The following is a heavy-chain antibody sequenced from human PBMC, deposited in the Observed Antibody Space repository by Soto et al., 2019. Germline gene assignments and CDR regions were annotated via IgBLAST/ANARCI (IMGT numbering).Heavy chain of an antibody. CDR1: GFTFSSYA. CDR2: ISYDGSNK. CDR3: ARVGGLYYDISSNYYYGMDV. J-gene: IGHJ6*02. Sequence: GGSLRLSCAASGFTFSSYAMHWVRQAPGKGLEWVAVISYDGSNKYYADSVKGRFTISRDNSKNTLYLQMNSLRAEDTAVYYCARVGGLYYDISSNYYYGMDVWGQGTTVTVSS. D-gene: IGHD3-9*01. V-gene: IGHV3-30-3*01.